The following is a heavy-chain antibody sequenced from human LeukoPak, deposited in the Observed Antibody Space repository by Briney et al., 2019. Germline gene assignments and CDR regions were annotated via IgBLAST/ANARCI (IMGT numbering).Heavy chain of an antibody. J-gene: IGHJ4*02. CDR3: ASSGRNYDSSGYYYY. CDR2: IYYSGST. CDR1: GGSISSSSYY. V-gene: IGHV4-39*07. Sequence: SETLSLTCTVSGGSISSSSYYWGWIRQPPGKGLEWIGSIYYSGSTYYNPSLKSRVTISVDTSKNQFSLKLSSVTAADTAVYYCASSGRNYDSSGYYYYWGQGTPVTVSS. D-gene: IGHD3-22*01.